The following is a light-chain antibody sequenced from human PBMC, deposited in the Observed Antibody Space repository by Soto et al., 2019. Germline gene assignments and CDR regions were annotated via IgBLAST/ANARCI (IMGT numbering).Light chain of an antibody. CDR1: QSVSSSF. CDR2: GAS. Sequence: EIVLTQSPGTLSLSPGERATLSCRASQSVSSSFLAWYQQSPGQPPRLLIYGASNRAAGIPDRFSGSGSGTDFTLTISRLEPEDFAVYYCQQYDSSPWTFGQGTKVEI. CDR3: QQYDSSPWT. J-gene: IGKJ1*01. V-gene: IGKV3-20*01.